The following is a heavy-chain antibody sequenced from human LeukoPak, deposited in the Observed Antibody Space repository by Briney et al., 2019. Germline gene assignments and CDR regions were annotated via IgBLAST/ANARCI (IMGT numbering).Heavy chain of an antibody. Sequence: GGSLRLSCAASGFTVSSNYMSWVRQAPGKGLEWVSVIYSGGSTYYADSVKGRFTISRDDAKNTLYLQMNSLRAEDTAVYYCARETEYYGSGSYSGMDVWGQGTTVTVSS. J-gene: IGHJ6*02. V-gene: IGHV3-53*01. D-gene: IGHD3-10*01. CDR2: IYSGGST. CDR1: GFTVSSNY. CDR3: ARETEYYGSGSYSGMDV.